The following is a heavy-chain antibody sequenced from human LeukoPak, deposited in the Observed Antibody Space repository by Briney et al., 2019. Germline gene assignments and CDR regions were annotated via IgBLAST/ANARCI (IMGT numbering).Heavy chain of an antibody. J-gene: IGHJ6*03. D-gene: IGHD4-23*01. CDR3: ARGGGNSRLGGYYYYYMDV. CDR1: GGTFSSYA. CDR2: IIPIFGTA. Sequence: SVKVSCKASGGTFSSYAISWVRQAPGQGLEWMGRIIPIFGTANYAQKFQGRVTITTDESTSTAYMELSSLRSEDTAVYYCARGGGNSRLGGYYYYYMDVWGKGTTVTVFS. V-gene: IGHV1-69*05.